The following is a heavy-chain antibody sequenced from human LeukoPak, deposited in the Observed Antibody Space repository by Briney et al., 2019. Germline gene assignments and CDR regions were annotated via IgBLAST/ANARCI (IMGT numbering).Heavy chain of an antibody. J-gene: IGHJ4*02. CDR2: INPNNGGT. CDR3: ARGPATGAFDY. Sequence: ASVTVSCKASGYTFTGYYIHWMRQAPGQGPEWMGWINPNNGGTSCAQKFQGRVTMTRGTSISTAYMELNSLRSDDTAVYYCARGPATGAFDYWGQGTLVTVSS. D-gene: IGHD7-27*01. CDR1: GYTFTGYY. V-gene: IGHV1-2*02.